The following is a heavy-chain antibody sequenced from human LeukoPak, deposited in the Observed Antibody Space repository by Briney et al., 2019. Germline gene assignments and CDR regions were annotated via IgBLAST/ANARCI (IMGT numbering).Heavy chain of an antibody. Sequence: GASLRLSCAASGFTFSTYAMSWVRQAPGKGLDWVSGISGGGSSTYYADSVKGRFTISRDNSKNTLYLQMSSLRAEDTAVYYCAKDRAYTGSRRAFDIWGQGTMVTVSS. CDR1: GFTFSTYA. J-gene: IGHJ3*02. V-gene: IGHV3-23*01. D-gene: IGHD1-26*01. CDR2: ISGGGSST. CDR3: AKDRAYTGSRRAFDI.